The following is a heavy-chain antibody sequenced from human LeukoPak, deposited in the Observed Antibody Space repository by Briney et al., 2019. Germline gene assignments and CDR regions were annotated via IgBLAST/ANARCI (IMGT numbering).Heavy chain of an antibody. CDR2: ISSSSSYI. V-gene: IGHV3-21*01. J-gene: IGHJ4*02. CDR3: ARDWGKSTMIVNNYFDY. Sequence: RTGGSLRLSCAASGFTFSSYSMNWVRQAPGKGLEWVSSISSSSSYIYYADSVKGRFTISRDNAKNSLYLQMNSLRAEDTAVYYCARDWGKSTMIVNNYFDYWGQGTLVTVSS. D-gene: IGHD3-22*01. CDR1: GFTFSSYS.